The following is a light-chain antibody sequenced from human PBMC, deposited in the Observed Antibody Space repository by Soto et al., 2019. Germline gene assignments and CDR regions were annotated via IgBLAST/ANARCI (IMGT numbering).Light chain of an antibody. CDR2: KAS. CDR1: QTISSW. V-gene: IGKV1-5*03. CDR3: QNYNSYSEE. J-gene: IGKJ1*01. Sequence: DIQMTPSRSTLSGSVVDIVIITFRPSQTISSWLAWYQQTPGKAPKLLIYKASTLKSGVPSRFSGSGSGTEFTLTISSLQPDDFATYYCQNYNSYSEEFGQGTKVAIK.